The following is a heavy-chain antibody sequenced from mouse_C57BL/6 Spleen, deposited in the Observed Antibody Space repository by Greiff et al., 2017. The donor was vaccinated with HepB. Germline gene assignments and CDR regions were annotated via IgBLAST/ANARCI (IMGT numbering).Heavy chain of an antibody. V-gene: IGHV1-82*01. Sequence: VQLQQSGPELVKPGASVKISCKASGYAFSSSWMNWVKQRPGKGLEWIGRIYPGDGDTNYNGKFKGKATLTADKSSSTAYMQLSSLTSEDSAVYFCARGTWVPSDYWGQGTTLTVSS. CDR2: IYPGDGDT. J-gene: IGHJ2*01. CDR1: GYAFSSSW. CDR3: ARGTWVPSDY. D-gene: IGHD3-3*01.